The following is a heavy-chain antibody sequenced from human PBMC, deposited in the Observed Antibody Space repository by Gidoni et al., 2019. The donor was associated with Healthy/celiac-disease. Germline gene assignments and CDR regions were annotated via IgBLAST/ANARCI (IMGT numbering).Heavy chain of an antibody. D-gene: IGHD3-16*02. CDR1: GFTFGDYA. CDR3: TRDSYDYVWGSYRYPYYFDY. Sequence: EVQLVESGGGLVKPGRSLRLSCTASGFTFGDYAMSWFRQAPGKGLEWVGFIRSKAYGGTTEYAASVKGRFTISRDDSKSIAYLQMNSLKTEDTAVYYCTRDSYDYVWGSYRYPYYFDYWGQGTLVTVSS. CDR2: IRSKAYGGTT. J-gene: IGHJ4*02. V-gene: IGHV3-49*05.